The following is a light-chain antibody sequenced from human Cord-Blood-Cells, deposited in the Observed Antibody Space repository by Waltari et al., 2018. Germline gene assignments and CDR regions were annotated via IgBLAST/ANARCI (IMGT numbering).Light chain of an antibody. CDR2: GAS. V-gene: IGKV3-20*01. Sequence: EIVLTQSPGTLSLSPGERATLSCRASQSVSSSYLAWYQQKPGQAPRLLIYGASSRATGIPDRCRGSVSGTDFTLTISRLEPEDFAVYYCQQYGSSPPYTFGQGTKLEIK. CDR1: QSVSSSY. CDR3: QQYGSSPPYT. J-gene: IGKJ2*01.